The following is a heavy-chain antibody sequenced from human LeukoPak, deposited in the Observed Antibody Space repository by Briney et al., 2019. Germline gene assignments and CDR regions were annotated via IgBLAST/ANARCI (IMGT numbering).Heavy chain of an antibody. J-gene: IGHJ5*02. D-gene: IGHD6-19*01. CDR1: GFTFSSYS. CDR3: ARGGPSSGWTQYNWFDP. Sequence: PGGSLRLSCAASGFTFSSYSMNWVRQAPGKGLEWVSSISSSGSYIYYADSVKGRFTISRDNAKNSLYLQMNSLRAEDTAVCYCARGGPSSGWTQYNWFDPWGQGTLVTVSS. CDR2: ISSSGSYI. V-gene: IGHV3-21*01.